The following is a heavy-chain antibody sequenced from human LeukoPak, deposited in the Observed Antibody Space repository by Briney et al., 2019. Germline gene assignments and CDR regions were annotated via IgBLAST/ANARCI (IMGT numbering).Heavy chain of an antibody. J-gene: IGHJ4*02. CDR1: GYTFTDSY. D-gene: IGHD3-10*01. V-gene: IGHV1-2*02. Sequence: RASVKVSCKPSGYTFTDSYIHWVRQAPGVGLQWMGWISPNNGDTKYAEDFQDRVTITRDTSINTAYMELTGLTPDDTAVYYCVRSPIGASAYWGRGTLVTVSS. CDR2: ISPNNGDT. CDR3: VRSPIGASAY.